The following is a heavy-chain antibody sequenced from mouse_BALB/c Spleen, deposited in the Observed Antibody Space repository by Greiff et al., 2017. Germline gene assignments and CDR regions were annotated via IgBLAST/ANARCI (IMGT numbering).Heavy chain of an antibody. J-gene: IGHJ2*01. CDR3: ARGQYGNPDY. CDR1: GYSITSDYA. CDR2: ISYSGST. D-gene: IGHD2-10*02. V-gene: IGHV3-2*02. Sequence: EVQLQESGPGLVKPSQSLSLTCTVTGYSITSDYAWNWIRQFPGTKLEWMGYISYSGSTSYNPSLKSRISITRDTSKNQFFLQLNSVTTEDTATYYCARGQYGNPDYWGQGTTLTVSS.